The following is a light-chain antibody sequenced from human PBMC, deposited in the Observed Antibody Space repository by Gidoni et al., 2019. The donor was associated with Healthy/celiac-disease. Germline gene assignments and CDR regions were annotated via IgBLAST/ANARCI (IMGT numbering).Light chain of an antibody. CDR1: QGISSY. Sequence: AIRITQSPSSLSASTGDRVTITCRASQGISSYLAWYQQKPGKAPKLLIYAASTLQSGVPSRFSGSGSGTDFTLTISCLQSEDFATYYCQQYYSYPGFGGXTKVEIK. CDR2: AAS. J-gene: IGKJ4*01. V-gene: IGKV1-8*01. CDR3: QQYYSYPG.